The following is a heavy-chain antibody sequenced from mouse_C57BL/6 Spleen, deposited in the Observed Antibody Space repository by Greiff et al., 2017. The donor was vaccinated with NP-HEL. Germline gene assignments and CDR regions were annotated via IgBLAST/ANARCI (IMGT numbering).Heavy chain of an antibody. V-gene: IGHV1-50*01. J-gene: IGHJ1*03. CDR2: IDPSDSYT. D-gene: IGHD1-1*01. CDR1: GYTFTSYW. Sequence: VQLQQSGAELVKPGASVKLSCKASGYTFTSYWMQWVKQRPGQGLEWIGEIDPSDSYTNYNQKFKGKATLTVDTSSSTAYMHLSRLTSEDSAVYYCARVYGSSYCWYFDFWGTGTTVTVSS. CDR3: ARVYGSSYCWYFDF.